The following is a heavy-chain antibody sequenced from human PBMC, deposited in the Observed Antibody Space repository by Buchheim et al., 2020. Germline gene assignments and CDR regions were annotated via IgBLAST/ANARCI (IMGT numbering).Heavy chain of an antibody. CDR2: ISYDGSNK. CDR1: GFTFSSYG. CDR3: AKVGNYFQGIGMDV. V-gene: IGHV3-30*18. Sequence: QVQLVESGGGVVQPGRSLRLSCAASGFTFSSYGMHWVRKAPGKGLEWVAVISYDGSNKYYADSVKGRFTISRDNSKNTLYLQMNSLRAEDTAVYYCAKVGNYFQGIGMDVWGQGTT. D-gene: IGHD2/OR15-2a*01. J-gene: IGHJ6*02.